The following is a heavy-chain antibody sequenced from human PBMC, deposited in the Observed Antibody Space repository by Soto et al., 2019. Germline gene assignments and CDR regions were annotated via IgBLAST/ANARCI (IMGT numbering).Heavy chain of an antibody. Sequence: SETLSLTCAVSGDSIRSDKWWSWVRQPPGKGLEWIGEIHHSGNSNYNPSLKSRVIISVDKSENQFSLNLSSVTDADTAVYYCARGERQQQRDYWGQGTLVTVSS. CDR1: GDSIRSDKW. J-gene: IGHJ4*02. D-gene: IGHD6-25*01. CDR2: IHHSGNS. CDR3: ARGERQQQRDY. V-gene: IGHV4-4*02.